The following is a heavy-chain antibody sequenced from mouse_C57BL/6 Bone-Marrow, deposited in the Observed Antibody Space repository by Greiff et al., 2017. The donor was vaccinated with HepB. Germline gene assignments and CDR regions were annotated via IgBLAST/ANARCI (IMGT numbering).Heavy chain of an antibody. CDR1: GFNIKNPY. CDR3: ARGGHYGAWFAY. CDR2: IDPANGNT. D-gene: IGHD1-1*01. J-gene: IGHJ3*01. Sequence: VQLQQSVAELVRPGASVKLSCTASGFNIKNPYMHWVKQRPEQGLEWMGRIDPANGNTKYAPKFQGKATITADTSSNTAYLQLSSLTSEDTAIYYCARGGHYGAWFAYWGQGTLVTVSA. V-gene: IGHV14-3*01.